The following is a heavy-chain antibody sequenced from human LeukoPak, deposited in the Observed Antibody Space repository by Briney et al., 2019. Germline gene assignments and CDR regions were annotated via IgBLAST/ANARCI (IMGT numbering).Heavy chain of an antibody. V-gene: IGHV3-23*01. CDR2: ISGSGHKS. D-gene: IGHD5-18*01. CDR3: ARLSGTIQIWPQPFGDGMAV. J-gene: IGHJ6*02. Sequence: GGSLRLSCVASRFTFTSYVMAWVRQAPGKGLECVSAISGSGHKSYYADSVEGRFTVSRDNSRNTLFMQMNSLRAEDTAVYYCARLSGTIQIWPQPFGDGMAVWGQGTTVTVSS. CDR1: RFTFTSYV.